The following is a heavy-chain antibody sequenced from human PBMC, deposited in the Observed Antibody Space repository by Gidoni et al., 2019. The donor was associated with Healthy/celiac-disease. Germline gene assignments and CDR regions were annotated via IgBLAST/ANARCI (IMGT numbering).Heavy chain of an antibody. J-gene: IGHJ5*02. Sequence: EVQLLESGGGLVQPGGSLRLSCSASGFTFSRYAMSWVRQAPGKGLEWVSAISGSGGSTYYADSVKGRFTISRDNSKNTLYLQMNSLRAEDTAVYYCAKAHLRYYYDSSGSSSWFDPWGQGTLVTVSS. V-gene: IGHV3-23*01. D-gene: IGHD3-22*01. CDR2: ISGSGGST. CDR1: GFTFSRYA. CDR3: AKAHLRYYYDSSGSSSWFDP.